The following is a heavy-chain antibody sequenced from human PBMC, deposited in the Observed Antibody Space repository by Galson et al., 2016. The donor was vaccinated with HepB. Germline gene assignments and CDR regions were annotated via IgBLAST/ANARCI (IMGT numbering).Heavy chain of an antibody. V-gene: IGHV4-59*13. CDR2: SSYAGNT. Sequence: LRLSCAASGFTFSSYGMHWVRQAPGKGLEWIGHSSYAGNTMYNPSLESRVTISIDTSNNQFSLKLSSVTAADTAVYYCSRRMLMGSETLSGTFWLDPWGQGTPVTVSS. J-gene: IGHJ5*02. D-gene: IGHD3-10*01. CDR1: GFTFSSYG. CDR3: SRRMLMGSETLSGTFWLDP.